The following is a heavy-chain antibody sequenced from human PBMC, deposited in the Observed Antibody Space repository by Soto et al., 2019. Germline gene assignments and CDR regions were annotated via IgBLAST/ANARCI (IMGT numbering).Heavy chain of an antibody. Sequence: PGKGLEWIGYIYYSVSTNYNPSLKSRVTISVDTSKNQFSLKLSSVTAADTAFFYRAKHGTLDGDSDSAVRLNRSSDL. V-gene: IGHV4-59*08. J-gene: IGHJ2*01. CDR3: AKHGTLDGDSDSAVRLNRSSDL. D-gene: IGHD4-17*01. CDR2: IYYSVST.